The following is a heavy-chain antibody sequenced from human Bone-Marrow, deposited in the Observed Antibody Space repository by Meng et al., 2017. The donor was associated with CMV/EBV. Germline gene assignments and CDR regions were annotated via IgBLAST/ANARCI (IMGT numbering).Heavy chain of an antibody. CDR2: IIPILRIA. CDR1: GGTFSNNA. V-gene: IGHV1-69*10. D-gene: IGHD5-24*01. Sequence: SVKVSCKASGGTFSNNAISWVRQAPGQGLEWMGEIIPILRIANYAQKFQGRVTITADESTTTAYMELSSLRSEDTAVYYCARLEMKIPPRTKIFWFDPWGQGTLVTVSS. CDR3: ARLEMKIPPRTKIFWFDP. J-gene: IGHJ5*02.